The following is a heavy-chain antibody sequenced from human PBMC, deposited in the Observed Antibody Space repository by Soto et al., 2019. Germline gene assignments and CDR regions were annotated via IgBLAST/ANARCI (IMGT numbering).Heavy chain of an antibody. Sequence: FLRLSCAASGFTFSSYSMNWVRQAPGKGLEWVSSISSSSSYIYYADSVKGRFTISRDNAKNSLYLQMNSLRAEDTAVYYCARVSEARNYGMDVWGQGTTVTVSS. D-gene: IGHD6-6*01. J-gene: IGHJ6*02. V-gene: IGHV3-21*01. CDR2: ISSSSSYI. CDR3: ARVSEARNYGMDV. CDR1: GFTFSSYS.